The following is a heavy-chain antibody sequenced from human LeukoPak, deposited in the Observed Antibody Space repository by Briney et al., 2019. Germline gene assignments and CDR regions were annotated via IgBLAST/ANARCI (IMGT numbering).Heavy chain of an antibody. D-gene: IGHD3-9*01. CDR3: ARDQGVGYYDILTAAYYFDY. Sequence: ASVKVSCKASGYTFTSYYMHWVRQAPGQGLEWMGIINPSGGSTSYAQKFQGGVTMTRDTSTSTVYMELSSLRSEDTAVYYCARDQGVGYYDILTAAYYFDYWGQGTLVTVSS. CDR2: INPSGGST. V-gene: IGHV1-46*01. J-gene: IGHJ4*02. CDR1: GYTFTSYY.